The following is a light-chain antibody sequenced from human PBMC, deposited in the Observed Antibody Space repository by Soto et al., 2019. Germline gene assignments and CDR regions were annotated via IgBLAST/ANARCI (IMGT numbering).Light chain of an antibody. CDR1: QGIRNS. CDR3: QTYNSAPYT. V-gene: IGKV1-27*01. J-gene: IGKJ3*01. Sequence: DIQMTQSPSSLSASIGDRVTITCRASQGIRNSLAWYQQKPGKNPNLLIYAASTLQSGVPSRFSGSGFGTDFTLTISSLQPEDLATYYCQTYNSAPYTFGPGTKVDIK. CDR2: AAS.